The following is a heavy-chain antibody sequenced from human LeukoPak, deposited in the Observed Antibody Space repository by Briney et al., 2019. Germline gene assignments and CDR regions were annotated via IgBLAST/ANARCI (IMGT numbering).Heavy chain of an antibody. J-gene: IGHJ4*02. Sequence: PGGSLRLSCAASGFTFSHYSMNWVRQAPGKGLEWVSFISSSSSYIYHADSVKGRFTISRDNARNSLYLQVNSLRAEDTAVYYCARGNDYYDSSGYYFWGQGTLVTVSS. D-gene: IGHD3-22*01. V-gene: IGHV3-21*01. CDR2: ISSSSSYI. CDR1: GFTFSHYS. CDR3: ARGNDYYDSSGYYF.